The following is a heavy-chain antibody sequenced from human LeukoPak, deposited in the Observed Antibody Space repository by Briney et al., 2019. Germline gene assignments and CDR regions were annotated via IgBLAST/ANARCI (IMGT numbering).Heavy chain of an antibody. D-gene: IGHD6-13*01. CDR3: ARRRNSSRLNWFDP. CDR2: INHSGST. J-gene: IGHJ5*02. CDR1: GGSFSGYY. Sequence: SETLSLTCAVYGGSFSGYYWSWIRQPPGKGLEWIGEINHSGSTNYNPSLKSRVTISVDTSKNQFSLKLSSVTAADTAVYYCARRRNSSRLNWFDPWGQGTLVTASS. V-gene: IGHV4-34*01.